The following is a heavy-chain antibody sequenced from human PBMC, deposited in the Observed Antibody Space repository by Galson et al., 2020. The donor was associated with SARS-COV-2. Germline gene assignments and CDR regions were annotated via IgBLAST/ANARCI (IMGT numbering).Heavy chain of an antibody. J-gene: IGHJ4*02. D-gene: IGHD6-13*01. Sequence: GRPLRLPCSPSESPFSDNAMHWVPQAPGKDLEYVSALSPNGATPFYADSVNGRFPMSRDNPRNTFYLRMTGLRVEDTAVYYCLAVSSSRQDCWGRGTLFTVSS. CDR3: LAVSSSRQDC. CDR2: LSPNGATP. V-gene: IGHV3-64D*09. CDR1: ESPFSDNA.